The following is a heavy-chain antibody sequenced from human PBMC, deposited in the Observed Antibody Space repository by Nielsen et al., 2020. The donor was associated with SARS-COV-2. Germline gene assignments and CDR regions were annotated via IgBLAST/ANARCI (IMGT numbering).Heavy chain of an antibody. V-gene: IGHV1-2*06. CDR1: GYTFTGYY. J-gene: IGHJ3*01. CDR3: ARPGWASGWRDAFHL. Sequence: ASVKVSCKASGYTFTGYYMHWVRQAPGQGLEWMGRINPNSGGTNYAQKFQGRVTMTRDTSISTAYMELSRLRSDDTAVYYCARPGWASGWRDAFHLWGQGTFVTVSS. D-gene: IGHD6-19*01. CDR2: INPNSGGT.